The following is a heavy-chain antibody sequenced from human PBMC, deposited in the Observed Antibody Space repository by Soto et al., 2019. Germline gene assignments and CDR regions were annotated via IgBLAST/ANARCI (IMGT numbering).Heavy chain of an antibody. Sequence: SETLSLTCTVSDGSISSYFWSWLRQPPGKGLEWIGYIYDSGSTLYNPSLKSRVTISVDRPNNQFSLKLSSVTAADTAIYYCAGDVRIGSYSFDYWGPGTLVTVSS. J-gene: IGHJ4*02. CDR2: IYDSGST. V-gene: IGHV4-59*08. CDR3: AGDVRIGSYSFDY. CDR1: DGSISSYF. D-gene: IGHD1-26*01.